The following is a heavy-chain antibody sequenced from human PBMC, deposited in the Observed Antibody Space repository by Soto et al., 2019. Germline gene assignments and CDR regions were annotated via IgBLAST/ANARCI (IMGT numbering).Heavy chain of an antibody. Sequence: QVQLVQSGAEVKKPGASVKVSCKASGYTFASYAISWMRQAPGQGLEWMGWISAYNGNTNYAQKLQGRVTMTTDTPTSTAYMELRSLSSDGTAVYYCARDPPPPDYWGQGNLVTVSS. CDR2: ISAYNGNT. CDR3: ARDPPPPDY. J-gene: IGHJ4*02. CDR1: GYTFASYA. V-gene: IGHV1-18*01.